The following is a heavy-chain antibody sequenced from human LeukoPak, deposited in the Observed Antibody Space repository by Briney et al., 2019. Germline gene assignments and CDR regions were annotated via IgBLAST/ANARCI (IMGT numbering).Heavy chain of an antibody. J-gene: IGHJ4*02. V-gene: IGHV3-30*02. CDR3: TKVVRIVATPEYYYDY. D-gene: IGHD5-12*01. CDR2: IRYDGSNK. Sequence: PGGSLRLSCAASGFTFSSYGMHWVRQAPGKGLEWVAFIRYDGSNKYNADSVKGRFTISRDNSKNTLYLQMNSLRAEDTAVYYCTKVVRIVATPEYYYDYWGQGTLLTVSS. CDR1: GFTFSSYG.